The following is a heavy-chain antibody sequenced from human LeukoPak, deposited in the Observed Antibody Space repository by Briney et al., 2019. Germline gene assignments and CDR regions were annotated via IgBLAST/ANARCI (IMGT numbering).Heavy chain of an antibody. J-gene: IGHJ4*02. CDR2: IYPGDSDT. D-gene: IGHD3-22*01. CDR3: ARSPAYYYDSSGYYYY. CDR1: GYSITSYW. Sequence: GESLKISCKGSGYSITSYWIGWVRQMPGKGLEWMGIIYPGDSDTRYSPSFQGQVTISADKSISTAYLQWSSLKASDTAMYYCARSPAYYYDSSGYYYYWGQGTLVTVSS. V-gene: IGHV5-51*01.